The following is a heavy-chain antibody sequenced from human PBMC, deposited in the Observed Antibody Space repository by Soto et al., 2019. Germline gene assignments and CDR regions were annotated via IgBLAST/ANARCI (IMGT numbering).Heavy chain of an antibody. D-gene: IGHD2-15*01. Sequence: QVQLQQWGAGLLKPSETLSLTCAVYGGSFSGYYWSWIRQPPEKGLEWIGEINHSGSTNYNPSLSSRVTISVDTSKNQFSLKLSSVTAADTVVYYCAAGSDCSGGSCYDDAFDIWGQGTMVTVSS. CDR1: GGSFSGYY. CDR2: INHSGST. CDR3: AAGSDCSGGSCYDDAFDI. J-gene: IGHJ3*02. V-gene: IGHV4-34*01.